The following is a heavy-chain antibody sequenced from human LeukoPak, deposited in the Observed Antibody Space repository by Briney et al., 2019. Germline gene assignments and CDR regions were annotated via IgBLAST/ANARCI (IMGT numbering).Heavy chain of an antibody. Sequence: PSQTLSLTCTVSGASISSGYYYWNWIRQPAGKGLEWIGRIYTSGSTNYNPSLKGRVTISVDTSKNQFSLKLSSVTAADTAVYYCARVPVVVTAMAGYYYGMDVWGQGTTVTVSS. CDR1: GASISSGYYY. CDR3: ARVPVVVTAMAGYYYGMDV. V-gene: IGHV4-61*02. D-gene: IGHD2-21*02. CDR2: IYTSGST. J-gene: IGHJ6*02.